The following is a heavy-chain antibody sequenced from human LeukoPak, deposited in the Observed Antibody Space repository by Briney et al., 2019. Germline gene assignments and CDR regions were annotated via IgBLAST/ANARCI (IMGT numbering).Heavy chain of an antibody. V-gene: IGHV4-59*01. D-gene: IGHD1-26*01. CDR3: ARDRLVGATFYYYYYMDV. CDR1: GGSISSYY. J-gene: IGHJ6*03. Sequence: SETLSLTCTVSGGSISSYYWSWTRQPPGKGLEWIGYIYYSGSTNYNPSLKSRVTISVDTSKNQFSLKLSSVTAADTAVYYCARDRLVGATFYYYYYMDVWGKGTTVTVSS. CDR2: IYYSGST.